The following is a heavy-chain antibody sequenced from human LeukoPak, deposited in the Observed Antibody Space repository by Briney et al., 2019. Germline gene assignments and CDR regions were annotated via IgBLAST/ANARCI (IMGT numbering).Heavy chain of an antibody. J-gene: IGHJ6*02. V-gene: IGHV3-72*01. CDR1: GFTFSSYG. CDR3: VRDSASRGEIHYYYGTDV. CDR2: SGNKANSFTT. D-gene: IGHD3-16*01. Sequence: SGGSLRLSCAASGFTFSSYGMHWVRQAPGKGLEWVGRSGNKANSFTTEYAASVKGRFSISRDDSNNSLFLQMNSLKTEDTAVYYCVRDSASRGEIHYYYGTDVWGQGTTVIVSS.